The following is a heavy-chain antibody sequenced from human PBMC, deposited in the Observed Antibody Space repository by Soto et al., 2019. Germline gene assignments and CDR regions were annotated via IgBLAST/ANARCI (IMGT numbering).Heavy chain of an antibody. D-gene: IGHD3-16*02. Sequence: ASVKVSCKASAYTFTAYFVSWVRQAPGQGLEWLGWIGAYNGNTNYPQKLQGRVTMTTDTSTSTAYMELRSLRSDDTAVYYCARGELSFDYLYYWGQGTLVTVSS. CDR3: ARGELSFDYLYY. V-gene: IGHV1-18*01. J-gene: IGHJ4*02. CDR2: IGAYNGNT. CDR1: AYTFTAYF.